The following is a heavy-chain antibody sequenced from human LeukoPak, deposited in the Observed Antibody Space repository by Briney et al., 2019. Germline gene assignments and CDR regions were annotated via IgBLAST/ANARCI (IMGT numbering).Heavy chain of an antibody. CDR2: ISAYNGNT. CDR3: ARGRLHITSRRPFDP. J-gene: IGHJ5*02. Sequence: ASVKVSCKASGYTFTSYGISWVRQAPGQGLEWMGWISAYNGNTNYAQKLQGRVTMTTDTSTSTAYMELRSLRSDDTAVYYCARGRLHITSRRPFDPWGQGTLVTVSS. V-gene: IGHV1-18*01. CDR1: GYTFTSYG. D-gene: IGHD5-24*01.